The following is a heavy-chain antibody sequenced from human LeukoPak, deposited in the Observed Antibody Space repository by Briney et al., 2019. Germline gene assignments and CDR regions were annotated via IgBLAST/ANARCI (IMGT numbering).Heavy chain of an antibody. J-gene: IGHJ4*02. Sequence: GGSLRLSCAASGFTVSSNYMSWVRQAPGKGLEWVSVIYSGGSTYYADSVKGRFTISRDNSKNTLHLQMNSLRAEDTAVYYCARDRAEGGLDYWGQGTLVTVSS. CDR3: ARDRAEGGLDY. CDR1: GFTVSSNY. V-gene: IGHV3-66*01. CDR2: IYSGGST. D-gene: IGHD3-10*01.